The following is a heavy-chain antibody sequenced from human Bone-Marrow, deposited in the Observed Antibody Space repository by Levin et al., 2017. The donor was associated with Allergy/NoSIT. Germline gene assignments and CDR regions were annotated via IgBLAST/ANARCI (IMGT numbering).Heavy chain of an antibody. CDR3: VRDLGISATADS. Sequence: PGESLKISCAASDFTFRNYWMHWVRQAPGRGLVWVSRINSDGSTTNYADSVKGRFTISRDNAKNTLYLQMNSLRADDTSMYYCVRDLGISATADSWGQGTLVTVSS. D-gene: IGHD3-3*02. CDR1: DFTFRNYW. J-gene: IGHJ5*01. CDR2: INSDGSTT. V-gene: IGHV3-74*01.